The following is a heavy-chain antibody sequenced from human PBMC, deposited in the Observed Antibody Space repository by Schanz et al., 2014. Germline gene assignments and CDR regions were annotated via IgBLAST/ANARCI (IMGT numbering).Heavy chain of an antibody. Sequence: QVLLQESGPGVVKPSGTLSLTCAVSGGSIISSTWWGWVRQPPGKGLERIGEIYHNGDTSFNPSLKSRATMSVDKSKKEFSLRLTSLTAADTALYYCVRGVGAWEQRIFDYWGKGTLVTVSS. D-gene: IGHD1-26*01. CDR2: IYHNGDT. V-gene: IGHV4-4*02. CDR1: GGSIISSTW. J-gene: IGHJ4*02. CDR3: VRGVGAWEQRIFDY.